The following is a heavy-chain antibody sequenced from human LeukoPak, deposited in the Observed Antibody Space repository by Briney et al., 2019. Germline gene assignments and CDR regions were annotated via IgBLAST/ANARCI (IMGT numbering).Heavy chain of an antibody. Sequence: GGSLRLSCAASGFTVSSNYVSWVRQAPGKGLEWVSVIYSGGITYYADSVKGRFTISRDNSKNTLYLQMNNLRAEDTAVYYCAREASQYYNWFDPWGQGTLVTVSS. D-gene: IGHD2/OR15-2a*01. CDR1: GFTVSSNY. CDR3: AREASQYYNWFDP. CDR2: IYSGGIT. J-gene: IGHJ5*02. V-gene: IGHV3-53*01.